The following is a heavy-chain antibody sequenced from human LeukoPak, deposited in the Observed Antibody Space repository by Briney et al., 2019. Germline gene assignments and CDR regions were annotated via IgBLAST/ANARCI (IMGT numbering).Heavy chain of an antibody. D-gene: IGHD6-13*01. Sequence: GGSLRLSCTVSGLTFSTYAMSWVRQAPGKGLEWVSAIGGSGTTIHYADSVKGRFTISRDNSKNTLHPQMNSLRVEDTAVYYCAKDRVRYSSNWYYFDYWGQGTLVTVSS. CDR3: AKDRVRYSSNWYYFDY. CDR2: IGGSGTTI. V-gene: IGHV3-23*01. J-gene: IGHJ4*02. CDR1: GLTFSTYA.